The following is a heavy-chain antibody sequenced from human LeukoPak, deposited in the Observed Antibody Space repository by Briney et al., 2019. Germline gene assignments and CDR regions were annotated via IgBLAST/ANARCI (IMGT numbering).Heavy chain of an antibody. V-gene: IGHV3-66*01. D-gene: IGHD3-10*01. CDR2: IYSGGKT. CDR1: GFTVSSND. J-gene: IGHJ4*02. Sequence: PGGSLRLSCAASGFTVSSNDMTWVRQTPGKGLEWVSIIYSGGKTYYADFVKGRFTISRDNSKNTLYLQMNSLRAEDTAVFYCARDRPGDGYFDYWGQGTLVTVSS. CDR3: ARDRPGDGYFDY.